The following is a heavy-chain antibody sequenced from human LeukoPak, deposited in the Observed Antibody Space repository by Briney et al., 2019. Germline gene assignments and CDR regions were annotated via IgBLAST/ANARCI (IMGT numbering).Heavy chain of an antibody. V-gene: IGHV3-23*01. J-gene: IGHJ4*02. D-gene: IGHD2-21*02. CDR1: GFTFSNYA. Sequence: GGSLRLSCAASGFTFSNYAMSWVRQPPGKGLEWVSGISGTSGTINYAAPVKGRFTISRDNPKNTLYLQMNSLRVDDMAVYYCAKRLGDPRAFDYWGQGTLVTVSS. CDR3: AKRLGDPRAFDY. CDR2: ISGTSGTI.